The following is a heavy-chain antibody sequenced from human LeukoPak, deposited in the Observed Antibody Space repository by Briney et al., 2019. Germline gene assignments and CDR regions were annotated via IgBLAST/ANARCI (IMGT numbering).Heavy chain of an antibody. D-gene: IGHD6-19*01. CDR2: IYYSGRT. Sequence: SETLSLTCTVSGGSISSSSYYWGWLRQPPGKGLEWVGSIYYSGRTYYNPSRKSQVTISVDTSKNQFSLKLSSVTAADTAVYYCARLRKYSSGWSDYFDYWGQGTLVTVSS. CDR1: GGSISSSSYY. J-gene: IGHJ4*02. CDR3: ARLRKYSSGWSDYFDY. V-gene: IGHV4-39*01.